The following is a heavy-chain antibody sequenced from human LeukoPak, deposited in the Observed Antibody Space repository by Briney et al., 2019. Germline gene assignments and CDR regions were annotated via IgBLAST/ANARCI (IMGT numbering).Heavy chain of an antibody. Sequence: QTGGSLRLSCAAPGFTVSSNYMSWVRQAPGKGLEWVSVIYSGGSTYYADSVKGRFTISRDNSKNTLYLQMNSLRAEDTAVYYCARDRYYYYYGMDVWGQGTTVTVSS. CDR3: ARDRYYYYYGMDV. J-gene: IGHJ6*02. CDR2: IYSGGST. V-gene: IGHV3-66*01. CDR1: GFTVSSNY.